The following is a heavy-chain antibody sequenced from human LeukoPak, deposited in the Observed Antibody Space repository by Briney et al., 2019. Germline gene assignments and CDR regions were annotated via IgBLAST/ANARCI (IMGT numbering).Heavy chain of an antibody. CDR1: GFTFSSYW. CDR2: IKQDGSEK. CDR3: AKDIYYDSSGVFDY. J-gene: IGHJ4*02. V-gene: IGHV3-7*03. Sequence: GGSLRLSCAASGFTFSSYWMSWVRQAPGKGLEWVANIKQDGSEKYYADSVKGRFTISRDNAKNSLYLQMNSLRAEDMALYYCAKDIYYDSSGVFDYWGQGTLVTVSS. D-gene: IGHD3-22*01.